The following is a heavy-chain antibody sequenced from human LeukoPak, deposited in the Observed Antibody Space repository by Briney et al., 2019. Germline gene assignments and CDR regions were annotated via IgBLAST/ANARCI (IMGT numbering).Heavy chain of an antibody. CDR2: IYYSGST. CDR3: ARHVDGYNSIDH. V-gene: IGHV4-39*01. J-gene: IGHJ4*02. Sequence: PSETLSLTCTVSGGSISSSSYYWGWIRQPPGKGLEWIGSIYYSGSTYYNPSLKSRVTISVDTSKNQFSLKLSSVTAADTAVYYCARHVDGYNSIDHWGQGTLVTVSS. D-gene: IGHD5-24*01. CDR1: GGSISSSSYY.